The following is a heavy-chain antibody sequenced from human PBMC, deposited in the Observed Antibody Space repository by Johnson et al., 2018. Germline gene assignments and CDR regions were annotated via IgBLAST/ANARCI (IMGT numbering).Heavy chain of an antibody. Sequence: QVELVQSGAEVKKPGSSVKVSCNASGGTFSSYAISWVRQAPGQGLEWMGGIIPIFGTANYAQKFQGRVTITADEATSTAYMELSSLRSEETAVYYCARVFYYYYYGMDVWGQGTTVTVSS. CDR3: ARVFYYYYYGMDV. CDR2: IIPIFGTA. CDR1: GGTFSSYA. V-gene: IGHV1-69*12. J-gene: IGHJ6*02.